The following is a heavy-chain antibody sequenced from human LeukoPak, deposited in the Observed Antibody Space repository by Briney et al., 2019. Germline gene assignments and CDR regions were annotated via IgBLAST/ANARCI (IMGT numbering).Heavy chain of an antibody. CDR2: ISSSSSYI. D-gene: IGHD1-26*01. CDR3: ARDKWVAFDM. CDR1: GFTFKRDW. Sequence: GGSLRLACAASGFTFKRDWMNWVRQAPGKGLEWVSSISSSSSYIYYADSVKGRFTISRDDAKNSLYLQMNSLRAEDTAVYYCARDKWVAFDMWGQGTMVTVSS. V-gene: IGHV3-21*03. J-gene: IGHJ3*02.